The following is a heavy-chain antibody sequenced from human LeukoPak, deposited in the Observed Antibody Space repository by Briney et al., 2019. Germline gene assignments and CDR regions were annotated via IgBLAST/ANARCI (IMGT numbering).Heavy chain of an antibody. J-gene: IGHJ6*03. CDR2: IKQDGSEK. V-gene: IGHV3-7*01. D-gene: IGHD5-18*01. CDR1: GFTFSSYW. CDR3: ARDPPYYSYGYHYYMDV. Sequence: GGSLRLSCAASGFTFSSYWMSWVRQAPGKGLEWVASIKQDGSEKYYVDSVKGRFTISRDNAKNSLYLQMNSLRAEDTAVYYCARDPPYYSYGYHYYMDVWGKGTTVSVSS.